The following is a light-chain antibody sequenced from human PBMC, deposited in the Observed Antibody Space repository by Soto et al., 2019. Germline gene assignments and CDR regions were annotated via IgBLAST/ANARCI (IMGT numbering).Light chain of an antibody. V-gene: IGKV3-11*01. Sequence: EIVFTQYPTTLSLSPGEKATPSCRASQSVSSYLAWYQQKPGQAPRLLIYDASNRATGIPARFSGSGSGTDFTLTISSLEPEDFAVYYCQQRSNWPPITFGQGTRLEIK. CDR3: QQRSNWPPIT. J-gene: IGKJ5*01. CDR2: DAS. CDR1: QSVSSY.